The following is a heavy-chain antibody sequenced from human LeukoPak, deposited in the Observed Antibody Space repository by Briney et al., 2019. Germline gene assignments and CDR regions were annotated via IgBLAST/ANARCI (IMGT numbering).Heavy chain of an antibody. D-gene: IGHD3-10*01. CDR1: GFTFSSYG. Sequence: GRSLRLSCAASGFTFSSYGMHWVRQAPGKGLEWVAVISYDGSNKYYADSVKGRFTISRDDSKNTLYLQMNSLRAEDTAVYYCARDAGISVDYWGQGTLVTVSS. J-gene: IGHJ4*02. CDR3: ARDAGISVDY. CDR2: ISYDGSNK. V-gene: IGHV3-30*03.